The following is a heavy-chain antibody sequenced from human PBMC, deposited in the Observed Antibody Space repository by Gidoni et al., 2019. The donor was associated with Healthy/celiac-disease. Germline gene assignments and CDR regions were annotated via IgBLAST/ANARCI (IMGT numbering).Heavy chain of an antibody. Sequence: EVQLLESGGGLVQPGGSLRLSCAASGFTFSSYAMSWVRQAPGKGLEWVSAISGSGGSTYYADSVKGRFTISRDNSKNTLYLQMNSLRAEDTAVYYCAKTAVVVPAAIYYYYGMDVWGQGTTVTVSS. D-gene: IGHD2-2*01. CDR3: AKTAVVVPAAIYYYYGMDV. CDR1: GFTFSSYA. J-gene: IGHJ6*02. V-gene: IGHV3-23*01. CDR2: ISGSGGST.